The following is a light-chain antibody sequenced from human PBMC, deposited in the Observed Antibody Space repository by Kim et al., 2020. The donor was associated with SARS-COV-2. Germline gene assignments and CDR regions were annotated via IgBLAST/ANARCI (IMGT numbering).Light chain of an antibody. V-gene: IGLV4-69*01. CDR3: QTWGTGLWV. Sequence: SVKLTCTLSSGHSSYAIAWHQQQPEKGPRYLMKLNSDGSHSKGDGIPDRFSGSSSGAERYLTISSLQSEDEADYYCQTWGTGLWVFGTGTKVTVL. CDR1: SGHSSYA. J-gene: IGLJ1*01. CDR2: LNSDGSH.